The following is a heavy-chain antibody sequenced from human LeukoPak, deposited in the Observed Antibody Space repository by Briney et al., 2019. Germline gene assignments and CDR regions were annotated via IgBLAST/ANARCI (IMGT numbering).Heavy chain of an antibody. J-gene: IGHJ5*02. V-gene: IGHV3-11*06. Sequence: GGSLRLSCAASGFTFSDYYMSWIRQAPGKGLEWVSYISSSSSYTNYADSVKGRFTISRDNAKNSLYLQMNSLRAKDTAVYYCARVEVRGDNWFDPWGQGTLVTVSS. D-gene: IGHD3-10*01. CDR3: ARVEVRGDNWFDP. CDR2: ISSSSSYT. CDR1: GFTFSDYY.